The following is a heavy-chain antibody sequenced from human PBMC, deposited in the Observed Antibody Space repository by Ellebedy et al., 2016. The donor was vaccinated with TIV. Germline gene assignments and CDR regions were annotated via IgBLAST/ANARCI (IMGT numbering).Heavy chain of an antibody. J-gene: IGHJ4*02. Sequence: AASVKVSCKASGYTFTGYYMHWVRQAPGQGLEWMGGIIPIFGTANYAQKFQGRVTITADESTSTAYMELSSLRSEDTAVYYCARGVSREPLCYWGQGTLVTVSS. CDR1: GYTFTGYY. CDR2: IIPIFGTA. CDR3: ARGVSREPLCY. V-gene: IGHV1-69*13.